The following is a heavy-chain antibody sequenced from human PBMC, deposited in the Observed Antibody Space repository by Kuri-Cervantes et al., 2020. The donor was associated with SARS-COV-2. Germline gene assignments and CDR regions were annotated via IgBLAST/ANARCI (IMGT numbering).Heavy chain of an antibody. D-gene: IGHD2-15*01. CDR3: ARGTCSGGSCYRTQKIQH. CDR2: MNPNSGNT. J-gene: IGHJ4*02. CDR1: GYTFTSYD. Sequence: ASVKVSCKASGYTFTSYDINWVRQATGQGLEWMGWMNPNSGNTGYAQKFQGRVTITRDTSANTAYMELSSLTSEDTAVYFCARGTCSGGSCYRTQKIQHWGQGTRVTFPS. V-gene: IGHV1-8*01.